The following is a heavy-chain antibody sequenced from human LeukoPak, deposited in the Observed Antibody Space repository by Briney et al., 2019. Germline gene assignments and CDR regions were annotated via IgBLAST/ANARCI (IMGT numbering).Heavy chain of an antibody. J-gene: IGHJ4*02. V-gene: IGHV3-7*01. CDR3: ARDSESSGYSPLFDY. D-gene: IGHD3-22*01. CDR2: IKQDGSEK. Sequence: GGSLRLSCAASGFTFSSYWMSWVRQAPGKGLEWVANIKQDGSEKYYVDSVKGRFTISRDNAKNSLYLQMNSLRAEDTAVYYCARDSESSGYSPLFDYWGQGTLVTVSS. CDR1: GFTFSSYW.